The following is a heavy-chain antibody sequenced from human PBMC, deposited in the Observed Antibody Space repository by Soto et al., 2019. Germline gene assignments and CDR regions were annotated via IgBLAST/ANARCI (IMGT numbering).Heavy chain of an antibody. V-gene: IGHV1-69*01. Sequence: QVQLVQSGAEVKKPGSSVKVSCKASGGTFSSYAISWVRQAPGQGLEWMGGIIPIFGTANYAQKFQGRLTITADESTSTAYMELSSLRSEDTAVYYCARSGHCSSTSCYSYYYYGMDVWGQGTTVTVSS. CDR3: ARSGHCSSTSCYSYYYYGMDV. CDR1: GGTFSSYA. J-gene: IGHJ6*02. CDR2: IIPIFGTA. D-gene: IGHD2-2*01.